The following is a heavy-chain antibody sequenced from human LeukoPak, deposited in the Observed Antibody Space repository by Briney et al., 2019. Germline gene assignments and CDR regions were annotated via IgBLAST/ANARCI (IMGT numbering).Heavy chain of an antibody. CDR1: GYSISSGYY. D-gene: IGHD3-22*01. Sequence: SETLSLTCTVSGYSISSGYYWGWIRQPPGKGLEWIGSIYHSGSTYYNPSLKSRVTISVDTSKNQFSLKLSSVTAADTAVYYCASAYYSSGLDVWGKGTTVTVSS. CDR2: IYHSGST. V-gene: IGHV4-38-2*02. CDR3: ASAYYSSGLDV. J-gene: IGHJ6*04.